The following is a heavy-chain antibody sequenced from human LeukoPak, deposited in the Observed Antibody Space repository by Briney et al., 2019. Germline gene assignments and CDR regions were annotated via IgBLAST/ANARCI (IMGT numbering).Heavy chain of an antibody. CDR2: LSPDGSST. J-gene: IGHJ4*02. D-gene: IGHD4-11*01. Sequence: PGGSLRLSCAASGFTFSSYWMQWVRQAPGKGLVWVSRLSPDGSSTTSADSVKGRFTISRDNSKNTLYLQMNSLRAEDTAVYYCAKAGGSLQSSNSDYWGQGTLVTVSS. CDR1: GFTFSSYW. CDR3: AKAGGSLQSSNSDY. V-gene: IGHV3-74*01.